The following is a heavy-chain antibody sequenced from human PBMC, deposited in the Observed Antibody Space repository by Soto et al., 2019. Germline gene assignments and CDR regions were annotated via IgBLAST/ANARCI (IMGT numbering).Heavy chain of an antibody. CDR2: ISGSGGST. Sequence: GGSLRLSCAASGFTFSSHAMSWVRQAPGKGLEWVSAISGSGGSTYYADSVKGRFTTSRDNSKNTLYLQMNSLRADDTAVYYCAKDRFTMYIPGGAFDYGGPGTLVTVSS. CDR1: GFTFSSHA. J-gene: IGHJ4*02. CDR3: AKDRFTMYIPGGAFDY. V-gene: IGHV3-23*01. D-gene: IGHD1-20*01.